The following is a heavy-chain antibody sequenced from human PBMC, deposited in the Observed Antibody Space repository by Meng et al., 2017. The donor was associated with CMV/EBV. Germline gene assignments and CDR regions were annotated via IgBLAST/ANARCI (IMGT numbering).Heavy chain of an antibody. Sequence: GESLKISCAASGFVFSSYFLNWVRQAPGKGLEWVAVTSYDGSTKSYADSVKGRFSISRDNSKNILYLQMNSLRVEDTAVYYCARDGGTTAGMDVWGQGTTVTVSS. V-gene: IGHV3-30-3*01. CDR2: TSYDGSTK. CDR1: GFVFSSYF. CDR3: ARDGGTTAGMDV. D-gene: IGHD1-7*01. J-gene: IGHJ6*02.